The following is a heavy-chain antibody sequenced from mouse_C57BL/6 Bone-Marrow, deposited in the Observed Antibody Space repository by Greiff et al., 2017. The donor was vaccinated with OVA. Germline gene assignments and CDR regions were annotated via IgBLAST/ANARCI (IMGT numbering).Heavy chain of an antibody. D-gene: IGHD1-1*01. J-gene: IGHJ3*01. CDR3: AREVYGSSPAWFAY. CDR2: IDPEAGET. V-gene: IGHV14-2*01. CDR1: GFNIKDYY. Sequence: VQLQQSGAELVKPGASVKLSCTASGFNIKDYYMHWVKQRTEQGLEWIGRIDPEAGETKYAPKFQGKATITADTSSNTAYLQLSSLTSEDTAVYYCAREVYGSSPAWFAYWGQGTLVTVSA.